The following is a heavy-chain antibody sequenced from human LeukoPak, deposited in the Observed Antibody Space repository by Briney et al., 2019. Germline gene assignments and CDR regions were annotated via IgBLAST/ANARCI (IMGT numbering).Heavy chain of an antibody. CDR2: ISWNSGSI. Sequence: GGSLRLSCAASGFTFDDYAMHWVRKAPGKGLEWVSGISWNSGSIGYADSVKGRFTISRDNAKNSLYLQMNSLRAEDTALYYCAKDMSPGIAVAGSFDYWGQGTLVTVSS. V-gene: IGHV3-9*01. CDR1: GFTFDDYA. D-gene: IGHD6-19*01. J-gene: IGHJ4*02. CDR3: AKDMSPGIAVAGSFDY.